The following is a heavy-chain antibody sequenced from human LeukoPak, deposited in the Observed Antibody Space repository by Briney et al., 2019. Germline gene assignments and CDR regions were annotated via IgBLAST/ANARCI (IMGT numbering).Heavy chain of an antibody. V-gene: IGHV3-7*01. J-gene: IGHJ6*03. CDR3: ARAQWTAFDYYYYMDV. CDR2: INVDGSEK. Sequence: GGSLRVSCAVSGFTFSSYWMTWVRQAPGKGMEWVANINVDGSEKYYVDAVKGRFTISRDNARDSLYLQMNGLRAEDTAIYYCARAQWTAFDYYYYMDVWGKGTTVTVSS. CDR1: GFTFSSYW. D-gene: IGHD3/OR15-3a*01.